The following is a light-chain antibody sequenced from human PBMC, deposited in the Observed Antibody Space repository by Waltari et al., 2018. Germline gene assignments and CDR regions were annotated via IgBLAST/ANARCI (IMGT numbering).Light chain of an antibody. CDR1: QSVSSSY. Sequence: ESVLTQSPGPLLLPPGERAPPPCMASQSVSSSYLAWYQQKPGQAPRLPIYGASSRATGIPDRFSGSGSGTDFTLTISRLEPEDFAVYYCQQYGSSPPLVTFGGGTKVEIK. CDR3: QQYGSSPPLVT. V-gene: IGKV3-20*01. CDR2: GAS. J-gene: IGKJ4*01.